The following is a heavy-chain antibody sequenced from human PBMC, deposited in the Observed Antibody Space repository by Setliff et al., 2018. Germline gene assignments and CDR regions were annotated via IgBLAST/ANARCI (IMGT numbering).Heavy chain of an antibody. Sequence: ASVKVSCKASGYTFKNYGVSWVRQAPGQGLEWMGWIGTYDANTIYSQKFQGRVIMTTDTSTSTVYMDLRNLRSDDTAVYYCARERYFDYWGQGTLVTVAS. CDR3: ARERYFDY. CDR2: IGTYDANT. V-gene: IGHV1-18*01. J-gene: IGHJ4*02. CDR1: GYTFKNYG.